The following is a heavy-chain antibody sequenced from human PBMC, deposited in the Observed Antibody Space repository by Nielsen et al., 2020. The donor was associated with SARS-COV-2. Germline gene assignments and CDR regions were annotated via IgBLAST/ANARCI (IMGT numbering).Heavy chain of an antibody. D-gene: IGHD3-10*01. J-gene: IGHJ4*02. CDR1: GGSISSSNW. Sequence: SCAVSGGSISSSNWWSWVRQPPGKGLEWIGEIYHSGSTNYNPSLKSRVTISVDTSKNQFSLKLSSVTAADTAVYYCARGQSVRGVWEEQLPNFDYWGQGTLVTVSS. CDR2: IYHSGST. CDR3: ARGQSVRGVWEEQLPNFDY. V-gene: IGHV4-4*02.